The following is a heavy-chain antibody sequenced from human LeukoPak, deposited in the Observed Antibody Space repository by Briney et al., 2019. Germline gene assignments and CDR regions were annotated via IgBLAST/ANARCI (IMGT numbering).Heavy chain of an antibody. Sequence: GGSLRLSCAASGFTFSSYGMHTVREAPGQELEWLAVISYDGSNKYYADSVKGRFTISRDNSKNTLYLQLNSLRAEDTAVYYCAKDRRALLWFGEPFDYWGQGTLVTVSS. CDR1: GFTFSSYG. J-gene: IGHJ4*02. CDR3: AKDRRALLWFGEPFDY. D-gene: IGHD3-10*01. V-gene: IGHV3-30*18. CDR2: ISYDGSNK.